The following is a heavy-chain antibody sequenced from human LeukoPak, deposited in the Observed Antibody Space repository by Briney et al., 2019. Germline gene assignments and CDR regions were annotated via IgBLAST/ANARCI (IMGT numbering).Heavy chain of an antibody. CDR1: GFTFSSYS. V-gene: IGHV3-21*01. J-gene: IGHJ4*02. CDR3: ARDDSTRTPLAARGLDRSKGFDY. D-gene: IGHD6-6*01. Sequence: PGGSLRLSCAASGFTFSSYSMNWVRQAPGKGLEWVSSISSSSSYIYYADSVKGRFTISRDNAKNSLYLQMNSLRAEDTAVYYCARDDSTRTPLAARGLDRSKGFDYWGQGTLVTVSS. CDR2: ISSSSSYI.